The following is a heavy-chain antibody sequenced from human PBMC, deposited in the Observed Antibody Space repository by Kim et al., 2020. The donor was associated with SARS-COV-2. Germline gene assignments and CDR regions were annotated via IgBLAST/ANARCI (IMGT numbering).Heavy chain of an antibody. J-gene: IGHJ5*02. D-gene: IGHD3-10*01. Sequence: GGSLRLSCAASGFTFSNYAMSWVRQAQGKGLEWVSAISGSGRGTYHADSVKGRLTISRDNSKSTLYLQMNSLRAEDTAVYYCARDGIAMVRGVLNPWGEGTLVTVSS. CDR3: ARDGIAMVRGVLNP. V-gene: IGHV3-23*01. CDR1: GFTFSNYA. CDR2: ISGSGRGT.